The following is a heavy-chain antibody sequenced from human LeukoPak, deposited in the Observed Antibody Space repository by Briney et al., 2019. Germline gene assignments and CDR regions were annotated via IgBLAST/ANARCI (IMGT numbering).Heavy chain of an antibody. D-gene: IGHD1-26*01. CDR3: AKFFSSGSYLLDAFDI. Sequence: PGGSLRLSCAASGFTFSSYGMHWVRQAPGKGLEWVSAISGSGGSTYYADSVKGRFTISRDNSKNTLYLQMNSLRAEDTAVYYCAKFFSSGSYLLDAFDIWGQGTMVTVSS. CDR1: GFTFSSYG. CDR2: ISGSGGST. V-gene: IGHV3-23*01. J-gene: IGHJ3*02.